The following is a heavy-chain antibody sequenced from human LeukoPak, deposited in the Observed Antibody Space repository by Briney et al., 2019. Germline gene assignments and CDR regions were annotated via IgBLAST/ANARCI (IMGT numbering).Heavy chain of an antibody. D-gene: IGHD2-21*02. CDR3: AKGPVVTATFNWFDP. J-gene: IGHJ5*02. V-gene: IGHV3-23*01. CDR1: GFTFNTYA. Sequence: GGSLRLSCAASGFTFNTYAMSWLRQAPGKGLEWVSVISGGGGTAYYADSVKGRFTISRDNSKNTLYLRMTSLRVEDTAVYYCAKGPVVTATFNWFDPWGQGALVTASS. CDR2: ISGGGGTA.